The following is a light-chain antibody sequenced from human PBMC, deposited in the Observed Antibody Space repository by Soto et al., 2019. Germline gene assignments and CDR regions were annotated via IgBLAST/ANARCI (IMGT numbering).Light chain of an antibody. CDR3: QHPRWT. Sequence: DNQLTQSPSTLSASIGDRVTITCRASQSINRWLAWYQQKPGKAPKLLIYDASSLESGVPSRFSGSGSGTDFTLTITSLQPDDFATYYCQHPRWTFGQGTKVEIK. V-gene: IGKV1-5*01. CDR1: QSINRW. CDR2: DAS. J-gene: IGKJ1*01.